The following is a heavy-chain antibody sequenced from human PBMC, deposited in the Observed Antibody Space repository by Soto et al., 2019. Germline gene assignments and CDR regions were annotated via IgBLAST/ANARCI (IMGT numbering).Heavy chain of an antibody. CDR1: GFNFDNYA. CDR3: AKDNQGSSGWYSGFDL. CDR2: ISWNSGSV. D-gene: IGHD6-19*01. J-gene: IGHJ3*01. V-gene: IGHV3-9*01. Sequence: PGGSLRLSCAASGFNFDNYAMHWVRRAPGKGLEWVSGISWNSGSVGYADSMEGRFTISRDNAKNLLYLQMNSLRAEDTAFYYCAKDNQGSSGWYSGFDLWGQGTMVTVSS.